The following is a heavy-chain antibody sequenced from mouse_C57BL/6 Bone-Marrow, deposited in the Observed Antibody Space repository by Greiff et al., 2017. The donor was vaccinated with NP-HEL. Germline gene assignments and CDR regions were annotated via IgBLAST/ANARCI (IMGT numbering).Heavy chain of an antibody. CDR3: ARPRWLLPYYYAMDY. J-gene: IGHJ4*01. V-gene: IGHV5-17*01. CDR1: GFTFSDYG. Sequence: EVQRVESGGGLVKPGGSLKLSCAASGFTFSDYGMHWVRQAPEKGLEWVAYISSGSSTIYYADTVKGRFTISRDNAKNTLFLQMTSLRSEDTAMYYCARPRWLLPYYYAMDYWGQGTSVTVSS. D-gene: IGHD2-3*01. CDR2: ISSGSSTI.